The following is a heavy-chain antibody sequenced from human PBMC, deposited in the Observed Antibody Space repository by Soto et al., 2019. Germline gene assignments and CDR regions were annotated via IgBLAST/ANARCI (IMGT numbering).Heavy chain of an antibody. D-gene: IGHD1-26*01. V-gene: IGHV4-34*02. J-gene: IGHJ6*02. CDR3: AKMRGGSYYFYYYGMDV. CDR1: GGSFSAYF. Sequence: QVQLQQWGAGLLKPSETLSLTCAVYGGSFSAYFWTWIRQPPGKGLEWIGEINHSGSTNYNPSLKSRVPISVDPSKNPFSLRLSSVTAADTAVYYCAKMRGGSYYFYYYGMDVWGQGTTVTVSS. CDR2: INHSGST.